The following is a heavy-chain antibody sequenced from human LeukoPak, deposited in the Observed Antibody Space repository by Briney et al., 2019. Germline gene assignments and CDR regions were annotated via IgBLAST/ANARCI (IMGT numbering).Heavy chain of an antibody. J-gene: IGHJ5*02. D-gene: IGHD1-26*01. CDR1: GFSLSTSGMC. CDR3: ARRIVGATTSWFDP. V-gene: IGHV2-70*01. Sequence: SGPTLVNPTQTLTLTCTFSGFSLSTSGMCVSWIRQPPGKALEWFALIDWDDDKYYSTSLKTRLTISKDTSKNQVVLTMTNMDPVDTATYYCARRIVGATTSWFDPWGQGTLVTVSS. CDR2: IDWDDDK.